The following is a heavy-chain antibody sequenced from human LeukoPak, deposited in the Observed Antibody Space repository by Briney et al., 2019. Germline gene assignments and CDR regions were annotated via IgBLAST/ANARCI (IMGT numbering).Heavy chain of an antibody. CDR3: ARDGGSAWFLDY. CDR1: GFSFSDYI. V-gene: IGHV3-21*01. CDR2: ISSSSSYI. D-gene: IGHD6-19*01. J-gene: IGHJ4*02. Sequence: GGSLRLSCAASGFSFSDYIMNWVRQAPGKGLEWVSSISSSSSYIYYADSVKGRFSITRDNAKNSLYLQMNSLRAEDTAVYYCARDGGSAWFLDYWGQGTLVTVSS.